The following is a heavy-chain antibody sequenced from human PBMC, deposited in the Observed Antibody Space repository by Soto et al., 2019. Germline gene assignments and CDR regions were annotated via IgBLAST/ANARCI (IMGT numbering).Heavy chain of an antibody. CDR2: IYYSGST. V-gene: IGHV4-59*01. CDR1: GGSISSYY. D-gene: IGHD2-15*01. Sequence: SETLSLTCTVSGGSISSYYWSWIRQPPGKGLEWIGYIYYSGSTNYNPSLKSRVTISVDTSKNQFSLKLSSVTAADTAVYYCARGGEDIVVVAAKKGYFDYWGQGTLVTVSS. J-gene: IGHJ4*02. CDR3: ARGGEDIVVVAAKKGYFDY.